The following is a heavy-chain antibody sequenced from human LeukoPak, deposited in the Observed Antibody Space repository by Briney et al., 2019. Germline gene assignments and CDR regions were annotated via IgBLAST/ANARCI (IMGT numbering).Heavy chain of an antibody. J-gene: IGHJ4*02. CDR3: ARGGSSGYYYNVHFDY. Sequence: PSGTLSLTCAVYGGSFSGYYWSWIRQPPGKGLEWIGEINHSGSTNYNPSLKSRVTISVDTSKNQFSLKLSSVTAADTAVYYCARGGSSGYYYNVHFDYWGQGTLVTVSS. CDR1: GGSFSGYY. D-gene: IGHD3-22*01. V-gene: IGHV4-34*01. CDR2: INHSGST.